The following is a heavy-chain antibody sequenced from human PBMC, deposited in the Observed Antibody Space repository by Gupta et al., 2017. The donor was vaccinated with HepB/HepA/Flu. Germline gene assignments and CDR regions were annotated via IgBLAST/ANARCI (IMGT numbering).Heavy chain of an antibody. Sequence: QVQLQESGPGLVKPSETLSLTCSVSGDSISSYYWSWIRQPAGKGLEWIGRIYTTGSTNYNPSLKSRVTMSVDSSKNQVSLKVRSVTAADTAVYYCARSRSGWFDPWGQGTLVTVSS. J-gene: IGHJ5*02. CDR2: IYTTGST. CDR1: GDSISSYY. CDR3: ARSRSGWFDP. V-gene: IGHV4-4*07.